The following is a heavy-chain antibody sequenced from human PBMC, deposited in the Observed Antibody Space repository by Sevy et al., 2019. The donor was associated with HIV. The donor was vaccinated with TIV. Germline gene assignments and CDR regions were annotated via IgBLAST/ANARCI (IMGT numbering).Heavy chain of an antibody. D-gene: IGHD1-1*01. CDR1: GFTFSSYS. CDR3: AREGTTGTASDY. V-gene: IGHV3-21*01. J-gene: IGHJ4*02. CDR2: ISSSSSYI. Sequence: GSLRLSCAASGFTFSSYSMNWVRQAPGKGLEWVSSISSSSSYIYYADSVKGRFTISRDKAKNSLYLQMNSLRAEDTAVYYCAREGTTGTASDYWGQGTLVTVSS.